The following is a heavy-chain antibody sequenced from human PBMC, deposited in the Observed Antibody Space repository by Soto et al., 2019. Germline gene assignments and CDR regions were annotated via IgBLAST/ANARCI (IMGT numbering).Heavy chain of an antibody. CDR2: IRFDGSNE. CDR3: ARDGIGGTASRGYLEY. D-gene: IGHD1-1*01. V-gene: IGHV3-33*01. CDR1: DG. J-gene: IGHJ4*01. Sequence: DGIPWVPVASRKRLEWVAVIRFDGSNEHYADSVKGRFTISRDNSKNMLYLQMNSLRVEDTAVYFCARDGIGGTASRGYLEYWGHGTLVTVSS.